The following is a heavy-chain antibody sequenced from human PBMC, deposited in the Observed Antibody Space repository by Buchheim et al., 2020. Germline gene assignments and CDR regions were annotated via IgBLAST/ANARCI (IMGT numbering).Heavy chain of an antibody. CDR2: ISYDGSNK. CDR3: ARDLEIVGRVLLWFGESTGLDY. D-gene: IGHD3-10*01. J-gene: IGHJ4*02. Sequence: VQLVESGGGLVQPGGSLRLSCAASGFTFSSYAMHWVRQAPGKGLEWVAVISYDGSNKYYADSVKGRFTLSRDNSKNTLYLQMNSLRAEDTAVYYCARDLEIVGRVLLWFGESTGLDYWGQGTL. CDR1: GFTFSSYA. V-gene: IGHV3-30-3*01.